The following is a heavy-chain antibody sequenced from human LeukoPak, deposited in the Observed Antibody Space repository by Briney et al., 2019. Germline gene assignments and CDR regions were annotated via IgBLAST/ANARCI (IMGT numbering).Heavy chain of an antibody. CDR1: GGTFSSYT. V-gene: IGHV1-69*02. D-gene: IGHD1-26*01. CDR2: IIPILGIA. CDR3: ASESIVGATVDY. J-gene: IGHJ4*02. Sequence: SVKVSCKASGGTFSSYTISWVRQAPGQGLEWMGRIIPILGIANYAQKLQGRVTITADKSTSTAYMELSSLRSEDTAVYYCASESIVGATVDYWGQGTLVTVSS.